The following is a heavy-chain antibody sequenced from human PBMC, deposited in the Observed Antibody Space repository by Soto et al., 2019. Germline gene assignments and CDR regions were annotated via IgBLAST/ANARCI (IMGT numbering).Heavy chain of an antibody. J-gene: IGHJ4*02. V-gene: IGHV3-30*03. CDR3: VRAPGSATVTTSYVDY. CDR2: ISYDGSKK. D-gene: IGHD4-17*01. CDR1: GFTFRNYA. Sequence: PGGSLRLSCAASGFTFRNYAMHWVRQAPGKGLEWVVVISYDGSKKYYADSLEGRFTISRDNSNNTLYLQMNILTDEDTAVYYCVRAPGSATVTTSYVDYWGQGTPVTVSS.